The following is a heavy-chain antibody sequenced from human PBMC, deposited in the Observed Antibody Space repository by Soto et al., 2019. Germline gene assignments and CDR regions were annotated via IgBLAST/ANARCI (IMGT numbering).Heavy chain of an antibody. CDR3: ARDLGSSSAMDV. Sequence: GASVKVSCKASGGTFSSYAISWVRQAPGQGLEWMGGIIPIFGTANYAQKFQGRVTITADESTSTAYMELSSLRSEDTAVYYCARDLGSSSAMDVWGQWTTVTVSS. CDR1: GGTFSSYA. J-gene: IGHJ6*02. V-gene: IGHV1-69*13. D-gene: IGHD6-13*01. CDR2: IIPIFGTA.